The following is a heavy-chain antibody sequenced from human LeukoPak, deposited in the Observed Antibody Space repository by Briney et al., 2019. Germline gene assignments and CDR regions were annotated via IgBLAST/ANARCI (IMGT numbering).Heavy chain of an antibody. CDR3: ARGDGGAAGYDY. CDR1: GFTFSSYS. Sequence: PGGSLRLSCAASGFTFSSYSMNWVRQAPGKGLEWVSSISSSSSYIYYADSVKGRFTISRDNAKNSLYLQMNSLRAEDTAVHYCARGDGGAAGYDYWGQGTLVTVSS. D-gene: IGHD1-26*01. V-gene: IGHV3-21*01. CDR2: ISSSSSYI. J-gene: IGHJ4*02.